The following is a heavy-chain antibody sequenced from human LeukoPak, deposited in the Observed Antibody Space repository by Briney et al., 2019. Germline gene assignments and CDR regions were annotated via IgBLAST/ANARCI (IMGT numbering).Heavy chain of an antibody. CDR3: ARVRYCYDSSGYGAAFDI. D-gene: IGHD3-22*01. CDR2: IYTSGST. CDR1: GGSIRSGSYY. J-gene: IGHJ3*02. Sequence: SQTLSLTCTVSGGSIRSGSYYWSWIRQPAGKGLEWIGRIYTSGSTNYNPSLKSRVTISVDTSKNQFSLKLSSVTAADTAVYYCARVRYCYDSSGYGAAFDIWGQGTMVTVSS. V-gene: IGHV4-61*02.